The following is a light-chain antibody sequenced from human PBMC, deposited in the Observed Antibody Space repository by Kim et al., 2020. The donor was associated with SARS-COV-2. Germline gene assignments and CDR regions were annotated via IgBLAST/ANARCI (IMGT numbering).Light chain of an antibody. CDR1: QSIGSW. CDR2: HAS. J-gene: IGKJ2*01. V-gene: IGKV1-5*01. Sequence: STLAASVGDRVTITCRASQSIGSWLAWYQQKAGKAPKVLIYHASTLESGVPSRFSGSGSGTEFTLTISSLQPDDFATYYCLKANGEFGQGTKLEI. CDR3: LKANGE.